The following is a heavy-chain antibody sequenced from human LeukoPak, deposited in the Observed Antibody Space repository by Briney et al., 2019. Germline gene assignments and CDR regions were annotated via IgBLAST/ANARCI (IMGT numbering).Heavy chain of an antibody. CDR2: IYPGDSDT. CDR1: GYTFTTSW. D-gene: IGHD6-19*01. Sequence: GESLKISCKGSGYTFTTSWIGWVRQMPGKGLEWMGIIYPGDSDTRYSPSFQGQVTISADKSISTAYLQWSSLKASDTAMYYCARHGLYSSGWYDPNHYYYYYGMDVWGQGTTVTVSS. J-gene: IGHJ6*02. V-gene: IGHV5-51*01. CDR3: ARHGLYSSGWYDPNHYYYYYGMDV.